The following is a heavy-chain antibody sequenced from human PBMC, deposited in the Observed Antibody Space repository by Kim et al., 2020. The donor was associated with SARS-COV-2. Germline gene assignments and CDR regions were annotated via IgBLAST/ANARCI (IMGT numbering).Heavy chain of an antibody. V-gene: IGHV1-46*01. Sequence: ASVKVSCRASGYTFTNYHIHWVRKAPGQGLEYMGIISPRGHDTRYSQKFQGRVVVTSDSSTSTVFMELDSLTSDDTALYYCARDLAGGWSLDYWGQGTLVTVSS. CDR1: GYTFTNYH. J-gene: IGHJ4*02. D-gene: IGHD6-19*01. CDR3: ARDLAGGWSLDY. CDR2: ISPRGHDT.